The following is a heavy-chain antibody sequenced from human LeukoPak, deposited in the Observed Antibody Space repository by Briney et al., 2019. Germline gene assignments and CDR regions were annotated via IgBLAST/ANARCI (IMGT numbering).Heavy chain of an antibody. Sequence: GASVKDSCKASGYTFTSYYMHWVRQAPGQGLEWMGIINPSGGSTSYAQKFQGRVTMTRDTFTSTVYMELSSLRSEDTAVYYCARESIAAAGPLTFDYWGQGTLVTVSS. J-gene: IGHJ4*02. CDR3: ARESIAAAGPLTFDY. CDR1: GYTFTSYY. V-gene: IGHV1-46*01. CDR2: INPSGGST. D-gene: IGHD6-13*01.